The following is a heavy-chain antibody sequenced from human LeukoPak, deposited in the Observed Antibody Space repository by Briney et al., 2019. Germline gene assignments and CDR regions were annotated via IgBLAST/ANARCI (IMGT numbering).Heavy chain of an antibody. CDR1: GFTFSSYA. CDR3: AREGSLYCSSTGCSHFDY. J-gene: IGHJ4*02. Sequence: GGSLRLSCAASGFTFSSYAMSWVRQAPGKGLEWVSLISGSGGRTYYADSVKGRFTISRDNSRNTLYLQMNSPRAADTAVYFCAREGSLYCSSTGCSHFDYWGQGTLVNVSS. D-gene: IGHD2-2*01. CDR2: ISGSGGRT. V-gene: IGHV3-23*01.